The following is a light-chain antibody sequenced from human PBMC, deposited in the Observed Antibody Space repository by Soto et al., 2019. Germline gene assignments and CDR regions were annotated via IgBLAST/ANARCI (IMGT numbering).Light chain of an antibody. CDR1: SSDIGGYDY. Sequence: QSVLTQPPSASGSHGQSVTISCTGTSSDIGGYDYVSWYQQHPGKAPKLIIYEVNKRPSGVPDRFSGSKSGNTASLIVSGLQAEDEADYYCSSYAGSNNLVFAGGTKVTVL. V-gene: IGLV2-8*01. CDR2: EVN. J-gene: IGLJ3*02. CDR3: SSYAGSNNLV.